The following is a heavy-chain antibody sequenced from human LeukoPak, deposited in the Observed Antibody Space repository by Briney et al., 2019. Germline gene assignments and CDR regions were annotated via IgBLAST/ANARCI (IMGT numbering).Heavy chain of an antibody. CDR3: TRGGNLVVVAATSADNGMDV. CDR1: GYNFLTYA. J-gene: IGHJ6*02. D-gene: IGHD2-2*01. V-gene: IGHV1-18*01. Sequence: ASVKVSCKASGYNFLTYAITWVRQAPGQGLEWVGRISTYNDDTDSARKFHGRVTMTTDTSTSTAYMELRSLRSDDTAVYYCTRGGNLVVVAATSADNGMDVWGQGTTVIVSS. CDR2: ISTYNDDT.